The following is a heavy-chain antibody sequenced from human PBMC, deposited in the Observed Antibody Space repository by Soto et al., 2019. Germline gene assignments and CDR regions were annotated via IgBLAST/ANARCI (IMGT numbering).Heavy chain of an antibody. Sequence: GSLGLWFAASGFTFNNAWMGWVRQAPGQGLEWVGHMKSKSEGETTDYAAPVKGRFTISRDDSKNTVYLQMNSLTTEDTAVYYCTAQFYFDASGYSFDLWGQGTLVTVSS. CDR1: GFTFNNAW. D-gene: IGHD3-22*01. J-gene: IGHJ4*02. CDR3: TAQFYFDASGYSFDL. V-gene: IGHV3-15*01. CDR2: MKSKSEGETT.